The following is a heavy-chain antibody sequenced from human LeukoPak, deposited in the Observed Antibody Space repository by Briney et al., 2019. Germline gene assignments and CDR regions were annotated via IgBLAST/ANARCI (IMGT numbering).Heavy chain of an antibody. J-gene: IGHJ4*02. V-gene: IGHV4-59*01. D-gene: IGHD6-19*01. CDR1: GGSISSYY. CDR3: ASRPIPVDIFDS. CDR2: IYYSGST. Sequence: SETLSLTCTVSGGSISSYYWSWIRQPPGKGLEWIGYIYYSGSTNYNPSLKSRVTISVDTSKNQFSLKLSSVTAADTAVYYCASRPIPVDIFDSWGQGTLVTVSS.